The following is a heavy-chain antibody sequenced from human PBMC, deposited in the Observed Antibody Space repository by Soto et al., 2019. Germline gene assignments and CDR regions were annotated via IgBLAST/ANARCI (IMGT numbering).Heavy chain of an antibody. CDR2: ISYDGSKK. V-gene: IGHV3-30*18. J-gene: IGHJ6*02. Sequence: GGSLRLSCAASGFTFSAYDMHWVRQAPGKGLEWVALISYDGSKKDYADSAKGRFTISRDKSKNTLYLQMNSLRPEDTAVYYLAKDFLPGGDVCYHYYGLDVWGQGTTVTVSS. D-gene: IGHD2-21*01. CDR1: GFTFSAYD. CDR3: AKDFLPGGDVCYHYYGLDV.